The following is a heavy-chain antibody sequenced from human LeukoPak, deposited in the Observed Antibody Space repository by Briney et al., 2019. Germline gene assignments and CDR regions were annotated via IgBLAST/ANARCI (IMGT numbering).Heavy chain of an antibody. D-gene: IGHD2-2*01. CDR1: GGSISSGGYY. J-gene: IGHJ5*02. CDR3: ARVIVVVPAATNWFDP. CDR2: IYYGGST. Sequence: SQTLSLTCTVSGGSISSGGYYWSWIRQHPGKGLEWIGYIYYGGSTYYNPSLKSRVTISVDTSKNQFSLKLSSVTAADTAVYYCARVIVVVPAATNWFDPWGQGTLVTVSS. V-gene: IGHV4-31*03.